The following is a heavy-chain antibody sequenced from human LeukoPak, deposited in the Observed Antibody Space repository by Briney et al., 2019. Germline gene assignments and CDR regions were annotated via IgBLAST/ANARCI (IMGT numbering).Heavy chain of an antibody. CDR2: VSDSGSST. J-gene: IGHJ4*02. V-gene: IGHV3-23*01. Sequence: PSETLSLTCTVSGGSISSSSYYWGWIRQAPGKGLEWVSAVSDSGSSTYYADSVKGRFTISTDNSKNTLYLQMNSLRAEDTAVYYCAKGYLSRDGHDYWGQGTLVTVSS. CDR3: AKGYLSRDGHDY. CDR1: GGSISSSSYY. D-gene: IGHD5-24*01.